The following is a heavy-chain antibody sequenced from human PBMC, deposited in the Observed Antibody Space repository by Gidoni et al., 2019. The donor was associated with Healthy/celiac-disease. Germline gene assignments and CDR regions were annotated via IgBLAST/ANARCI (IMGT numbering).Heavy chain of an antibody. V-gene: IGHV4-39*01. CDR3: ARILTTDDGAYYYYGMDV. Sequence: QLQLQESGSALVKPSETLSLTCTVPGGSISSIRYYWGWIRQPPGKGLEWIGSIYYSGSTYYNPSLKSRVTISVDTSKNQFSLKLSSVTAADTAVYYCARILTTDDGAYYYYGMDVWGQGTTVTVSS. CDR1: GGSISSIRYY. D-gene: IGHD4-17*01. J-gene: IGHJ6*02. CDR2: IYYSGST.